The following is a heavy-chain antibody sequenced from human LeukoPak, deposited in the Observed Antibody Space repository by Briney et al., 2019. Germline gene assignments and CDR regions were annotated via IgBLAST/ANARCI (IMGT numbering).Heavy chain of an antibody. CDR3: ARAVRGVIYYCYYYYYMDV. Sequence: ASVKVSCKASGYTFTSYDINWVRQATGQGLEWMGWMNPNSGNTGYAQKFQGRVTMTRNTSISTAYMELSSLRSEDTAVYYCARAVRGVIYYCYYYYYMDVWGKGTTVTISS. V-gene: IGHV1-8*01. J-gene: IGHJ6*03. D-gene: IGHD3-10*02. CDR1: GYTFTSYD. CDR2: MNPNSGNT.